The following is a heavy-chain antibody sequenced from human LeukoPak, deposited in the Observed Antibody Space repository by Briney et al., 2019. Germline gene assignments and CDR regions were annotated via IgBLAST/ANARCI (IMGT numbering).Heavy chain of an antibody. CDR2: IYSDGTST. J-gene: IGHJ4*02. CDR1: GFTFSSYY. D-gene: IGHD3-22*01. CDR3: AKGEYYYDSSGYFDY. Sequence: GGSLRLSCAASGFTFSSYYTHWVRQAPGKGLVWLSHIYSDGTSTTYADSVKGRFVISRDNAKNTLSLQMNSLRAEDTAVYYCAKGEYYYDSSGYFDYWGQGTLVTVSS. V-gene: IGHV3-74*01.